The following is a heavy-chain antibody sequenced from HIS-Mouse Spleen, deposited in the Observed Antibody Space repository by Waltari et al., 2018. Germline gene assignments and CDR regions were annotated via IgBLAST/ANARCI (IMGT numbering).Heavy chain of an antibody. J-gene: IGHJ2*01. D-gene: IGHD6-13*01. CDR2: IYYSGST. CDR1: GRSSSSCSYY. CDR3: AREIPYSSSWYDWYFDL. V-gene: IGHV4-39*07. Sequence: QLQLQESGPGLVKPSETLSLTCTVSGRSSSSCSYYWRWLRQPPGKGLAWIGSIYYSGSTYYNPSLKSRVTISVDTSKNQFSLKLSSVTAADTAVYYCAREIPYSSSWYDWYFDLWGRGTLVTVSS.